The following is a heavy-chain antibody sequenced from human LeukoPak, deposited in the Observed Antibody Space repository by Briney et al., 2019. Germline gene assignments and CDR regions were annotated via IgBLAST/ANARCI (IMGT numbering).Heavy chain of an antibody. CDR1: GYTFTSYG. CDR2: IGADNGNT. J-gene: IGHJ6*02. V-gene: IGHV1-18*01. D-gene: IGHD2-8*01. Sequence: ASVKVSCKASGYTFTSYGISWMRQAPGQGLEWMGWIGADNGNTNYAQKLQGRVTMTTDTSTNTAYMELRSLRSDDTAVYYCARDGVSGLRSEYYYYYYGMDVWGQGTTVTVSS. CDR3: ARDGVSGLRSEYYYYYYGMDV.